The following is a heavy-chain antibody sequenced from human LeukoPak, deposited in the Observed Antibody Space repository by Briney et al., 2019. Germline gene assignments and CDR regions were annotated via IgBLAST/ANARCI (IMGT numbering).Heavy chain of an antibody. Sequence: GGSLRLSCAASGFTFSSYSMNWVRQAPGKGLEWVSYISSSSSYIYYADSVKGRFTISRDNAKNSLYLQMNSLRAEDTAVYYCARDWSGYSHDAFDIWGQGTMVTVSS. CDR1: GFTFSSYS. CDR2: ISSSSSYI. V-gene: IGHV3-21*01. CDR3: ARDWSGYSHDAFDI. D-gene: IGHD3-3*01. J-gene: IGHJ3*02.